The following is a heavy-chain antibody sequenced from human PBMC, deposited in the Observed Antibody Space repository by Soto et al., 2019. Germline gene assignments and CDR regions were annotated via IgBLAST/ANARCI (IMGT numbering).Heavy chain of an antibody. CDR1: GYSFTSLD. D-gene: IGHD1-26*01. CDR2: MQPSTGRT. Sequence: QVQLVQSGAEVREPGASVKVSCKASGYSFTSLDINWVRQTAGQGLEWMGWMQPSTGRTGYAQKFQGTVTMTRDTSITTAYMELTTLTSDDTACYYCARGVSAGVDYWGQGTLVTVSS. CDR3: ARGVSAGVDY. V-gene: IGHV1-8*01. J-gene: IGHJ4*02.